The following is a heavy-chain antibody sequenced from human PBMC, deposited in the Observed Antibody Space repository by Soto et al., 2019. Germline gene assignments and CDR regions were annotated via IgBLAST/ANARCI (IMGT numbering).Heavy chain of an antibody. CDR3: AKEVSLGSTVDLGY. Sequence: GGSLRLSCAASGFTFSIFAMSWVRQSPGKGLEWVSTISGSGGSTYYADAVRGRFTISRDNSMGTLYLQMKSLRVEDTAIYYCAKEVSLGSTVDLGYWGQGALVTVSS. CDR1: GFTFSIFA. J-gene: IGHJ4*02. CDR2: ISGSGGST. D-gene: IGHD7-27*01. V-gene: IGHV3-23*01.